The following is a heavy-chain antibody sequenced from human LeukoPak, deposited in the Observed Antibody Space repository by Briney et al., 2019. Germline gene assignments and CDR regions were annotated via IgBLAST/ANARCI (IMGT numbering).Heavy chain of an antibody. CDR3: ARDLDEGSYYYMDV. V-gene: IGHV3-48*03. Sequence: QPGGSLRLSCAASGFTFSSYEMNWVRQAPGKGLEWVSYISSSGSTIYYADSVKGRFTISRDNAKNSLYLQMNSLRAEDTAVYYCARDLDEGSYYYMDVWGKGTTVTISS. CDR1: GFTFSSYE. CDR2: ISSSGSTI. D-gene: IGHD3/OR15-3a*01. J-gene: IGHJ6*03.